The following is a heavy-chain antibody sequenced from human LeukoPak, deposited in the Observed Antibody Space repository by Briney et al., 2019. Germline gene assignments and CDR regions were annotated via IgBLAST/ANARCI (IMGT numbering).Heavy chain of an antibody. D-gene: IGHD5-24*01. CDR1: GYTFTYRY. Sequence: SVKVSCKASGYTFTYRYLHWVRQAPGQALEWMGWITPFNGNTNYAQKFQDRVTITRDRSMSTAYMELSNLRSEDTAMYYCANGPDGYNTYWGQGTLVTVSS. J-gene: IGHJ4*02. CDR3: ANGPDGYNTY. CDR2: ITPFNGNT. V-gene: IGHV1-45*02.